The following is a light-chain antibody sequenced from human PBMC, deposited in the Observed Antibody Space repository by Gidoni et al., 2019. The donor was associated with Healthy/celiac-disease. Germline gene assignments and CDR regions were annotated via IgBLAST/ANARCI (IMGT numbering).Light chain of an antibody. V-gene: IGKV3-15*01. CDR2: GAS. Sequence: EIVMTPSPATLSVSPGERATLSCRASQSVSSTLAWYQQKPGQAPRLLIYGASTRATGIPARFSGSGSGTEFTLTISSLQSEDFAVYYCRQYNNWPRGTFGQGTKVEIK. J-gene: IGKJ1*01. CDR3: RQYNNWPRGT. CDR1: QSVSST.